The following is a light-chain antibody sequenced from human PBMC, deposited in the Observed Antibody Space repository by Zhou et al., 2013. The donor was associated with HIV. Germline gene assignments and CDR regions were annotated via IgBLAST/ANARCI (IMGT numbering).Light chain of an antibody. V-gene: IGKV3-15*01. CDR1: QSVSSN. CDR2: GAS. J-gene: IGKJ4*01. CDR3: QQYGTSPLT. Sequence: EIVMTQSPATLSVSPGERATLSCRASQSVSSNLAWYQQKPGQAPRLLIYGASTRATGIPARFSGSGSGTEFTLTIDRLEPEDFAVYFCQQYGTSPLTFGGGTKVEIK.